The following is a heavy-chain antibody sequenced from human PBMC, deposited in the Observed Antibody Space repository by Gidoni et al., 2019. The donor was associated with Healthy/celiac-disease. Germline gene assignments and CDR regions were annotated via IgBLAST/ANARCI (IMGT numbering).Heavy chain of an antibody. J-gene: IGHJ6*02. D-gene: IGHD6-13*01. CDR3: ARDVGDSSSWYPGVTRSSYGMDV. V-gene: IGHV3-11*01. CDR2: SSSSGSTI. Sequence: QVQLVESGGGLVKPGGSLRLSCAASGFTFSDYYMSWIRQAPGKGLEWVSYSSSSGSTIYYADSVKGRFTISRDNAKNSLYLQMNSLRAEDTAVYYCARDVGDSSSWYPGVTRSSYGMDVWGQGTTVTVSS. CDR1: GFTFSDYY.